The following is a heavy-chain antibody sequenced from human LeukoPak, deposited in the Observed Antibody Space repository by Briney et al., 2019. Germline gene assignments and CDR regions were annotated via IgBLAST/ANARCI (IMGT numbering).Heavy chain of an antibody. V-gene: IGHV4-31*03. J-gene: IGHJ4*02. Sequence: MTSESLSLTCTVPGGSLSSGSSYWSWIRQHPGKGLEWIGYIFYTGSTYYNPSLNSRINISVVTSKNQFSLQLSSVTAADTAVYYCARVGIISEPTATFYFDYWGQGTLVTVSS. D-gene: IGHD1-1*01. CDR3: ARVGIISEPTATFYFDY. CDR1: GGSLSSGSSY. CDR2: IFYTGST.